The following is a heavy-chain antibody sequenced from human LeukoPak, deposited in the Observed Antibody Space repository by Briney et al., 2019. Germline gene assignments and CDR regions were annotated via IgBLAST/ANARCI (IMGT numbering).Heavy chain of an antibody. CDR2: ISAYNGNT. V-gene: IGHV1-18*01. D-gene: IGHD6-6*01. CDR1: GYTFTSYG. J-gene: IGHJ4*02. Sequence: ASVKVSCKASGYTFTSYGISWVRQAPGQGLEWMGWISAYNGNTNYAQKFQGRVTMTRDTSISTAYMELSRLRSDDTAVYYCARERASSFDYWGQGTLVTVSS. CDR3: ARERASSFDY.